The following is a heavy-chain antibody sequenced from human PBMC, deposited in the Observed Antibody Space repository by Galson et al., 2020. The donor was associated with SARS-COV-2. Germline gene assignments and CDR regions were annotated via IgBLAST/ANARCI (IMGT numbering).Heavy chain of an antibody. CDR1: GFTFSYYS. CDR3: ATGDYYASGRTALYYFDS. Sequence: GESLKISCAASGFTFSYYSMNWVRQAPGKGLEWVSSISSSSGYIYYADSVKGRFTISRDNAKNSLYLQMNSLRDDDTAVYYCATGDYYASGRTALYYFDSWGQGTLVTVSS. D-gene: IGHD3-10*01. J-gene: IGHJ4*02. V-gene: IGHV3-21*01. CDR2: ISSSSGYI.